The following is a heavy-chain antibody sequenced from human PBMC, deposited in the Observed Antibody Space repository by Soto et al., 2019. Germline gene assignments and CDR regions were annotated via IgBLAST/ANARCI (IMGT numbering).Heavy chain of an antibody. Sequence: GASVKVSCKASGDTITIYGRMWVRQAHRQGLEWMGWISAYNGNTNYAQKLQGRVTMTTDTSTSTAYMELRSLRSDDTAVYYCARTSFMVRGVPDGMDVWGQGTTVTVSS. J-gene: IGHJ6*02. CDR1: GDTITIYG. D-gene: IGHD3-10*01. CDR2: ISAYNGNT. V-gene: IGHV1-18*01. CDR3: ARTSFMVRGVPDGMDV.